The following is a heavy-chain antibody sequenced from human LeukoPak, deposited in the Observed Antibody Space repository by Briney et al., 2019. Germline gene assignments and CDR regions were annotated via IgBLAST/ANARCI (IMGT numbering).Heavy chain of an antibody. CDR2: IYYSGST. CDR1: GGSISSSSYY. J-gene: IGHJ4*02. Sequence: ASETLSLTCTVPGGSISSSSYYWGWIRQPPGKGLEWIGSIYYSGSTYYNPSLKSRVTISVDTSKNQFSLKLSSVTAADTAVYYCARGARRGDDYGGFFDYWGQGTLVTVSS. V-gene: IGHV4-39*01. CDR3: ARGARRGDDYGGFFDY. D-gene: IGHD4-23*01.